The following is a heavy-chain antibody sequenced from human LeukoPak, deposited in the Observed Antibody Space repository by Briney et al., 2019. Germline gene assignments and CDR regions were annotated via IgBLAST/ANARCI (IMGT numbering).Heavy chain of an antibody. V-gene: IGHV4-59*01. J-gene: IGHJ3*02. Sequence: SETLSLTCTVSGDSLTNYYWSWIRQPPGKGLEWIGYIYYSGSTNYNPSLKSRVTISVDTSKNQFSLKLSSVTAADTAVYYCARDRRGFRGAFDIWGQGTMVTVSS. CDR2: IYYSGST. CDR1: GDSLTNYY. CDR3: ARDRRGFRGAFDI. D-gene: IGHD3-10*01.